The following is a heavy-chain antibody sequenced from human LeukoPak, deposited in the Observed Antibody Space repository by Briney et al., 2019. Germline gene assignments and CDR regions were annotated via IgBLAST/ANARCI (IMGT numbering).Heavy chain of an antibody. D-gene: IGHD1-26*01. Sequence: SETLSLTCTVSGGSISSYHWRGVRQPPGKGLEWIGYILTSGSTNYNPSLKSRLTISVDTSTNQFTLKLSSVTAADTAVYYCARVRVSGSYLYYFDYWGQGTLVTVSS. CDR2: ILTSGST. J-gene: IGHJ4*02. CDR3: ARVRVSGSYLYYFDY. CDR1: GGSISSYH. V-gene: IGHV4-4*09.